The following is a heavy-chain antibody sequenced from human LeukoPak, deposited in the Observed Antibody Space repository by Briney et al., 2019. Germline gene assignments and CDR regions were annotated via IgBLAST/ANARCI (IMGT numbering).Heavy chain of an antibody. D-gene: IGHD1-1*01. CDR2: INPSGGST. Sequence: GASVKVSCKASGYTFTGYYMHWVRQAPGQGLEWMGIINPSGGSTSYAQKFQGRVTMTRDMSTSTVYMELSSLRSEDTAVYYCARDQLERGRIFDYWGQGTLVTVSS. CDR1: GYTFTGYY. V-gene: IGHV1-46*01. CDR3: ARDQLERGRIFDY. J-gene: IGHJ4*02.